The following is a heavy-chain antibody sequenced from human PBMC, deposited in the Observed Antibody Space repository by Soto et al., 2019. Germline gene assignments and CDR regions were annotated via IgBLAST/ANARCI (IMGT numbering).Heavy chain of an antibody. CDR2: IYYSGST. D-gene: IGHD6-19*01. CDR3: AGGPQWLAYFDY. V-gene: IGHV4-59*01. Sequence: SETLSLTCTVSGGSISGFSWSWIRQPPGKGLEWIGYIYYSGSTNYNPSLKSRVTISVDTSKNQFSLNLISVTTADTAVYYCAGGPQWLAYFDYWGQGTLVTVSS. CDR1: GGSISGFS. J-gene: IGHJ4*02.